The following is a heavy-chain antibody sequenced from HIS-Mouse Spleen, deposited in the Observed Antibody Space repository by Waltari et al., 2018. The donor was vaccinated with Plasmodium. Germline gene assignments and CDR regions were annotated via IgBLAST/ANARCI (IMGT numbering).Heavy chain of an antibody. CDR3: ARLYYDFWSGYYPYGMDV. Sequence: QVQLVESGGGVVQPGRSLRLSCAASGFTFSSYAMHWVRQAPGKGLEWVAVISYDGSNKDYADSGKGRFTISRDKSKNTLYLQMNSLRAEDTAVYYCARLYYDFWSGYYPYGMDVWGQGTTVTVSS. CDR2: ISYDGSNK. D-gene: IGHD3-3*01. CDR1: GFTFSSYA. J-gene: IGHJ6*02. V-gene: IGHV3-30*04.